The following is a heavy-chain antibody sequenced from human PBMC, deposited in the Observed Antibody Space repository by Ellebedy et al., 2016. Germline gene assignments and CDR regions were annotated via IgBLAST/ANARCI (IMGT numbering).Heavy chain of an antibody. V-gene: IGHV4-61*01. CDR3: ARGRRSHDQFAPFDF. CDR1: GGSISSSSYY. CDR2: FYNSGSA. Sequence: SETLSLTCIVSGGSISSSSYYWSWIRQPPGRGLEWLGYFYNSGSANYNPSLKSRATISGDPSRNQFSLRLNSVTAADTALYYCARGRRSHDQFAPFDFWGQGTLVTVSS. J-gene: IGHJ4*02. D-gene: IGHD2-15*01.